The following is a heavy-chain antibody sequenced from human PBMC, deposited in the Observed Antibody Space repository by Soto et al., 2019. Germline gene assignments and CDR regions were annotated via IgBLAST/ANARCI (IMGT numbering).Heavy chain of an antibody. D-gene: IGHD2-2*01. CDR1: GGTFSNYA. Sequence: QVQLVQSGAEVKKPGSSVKVSCKASGGTFSNYAISWVRQAPGQGLEWMGGIIPIFGTANYAQKSQGRVTITADEYTSTAYMELSVLRFEDTAVYYCAREQGVVVLPVVDYWYGMDVWGQGTTVTVSS. J-gene: IGHJ6*02. CDR3: AREQGVVVLPVVDYWYGMDV. CDR2: IIPIFGTA. V-gene: IGHV1-69*01.